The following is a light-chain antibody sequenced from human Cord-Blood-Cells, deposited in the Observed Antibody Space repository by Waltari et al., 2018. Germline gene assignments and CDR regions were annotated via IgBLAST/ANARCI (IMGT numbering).Light chain of an antibody. CDR2: GAS. J-gene: IGKJ1*01. Sequence: EIVMTQPPATLSVSPGERATHSCRATQSVSSNLAWYQQKPGHAPRLLIYGASTRATGIPARFSGSGSGTEFTLTISSLQSEDFTVYSCQQYNNWPPGGIPWTFGQGTKVEIK. CDR1: QSVSSN. V-gene: IGKV3-15*01. CDR3: QQYNNWPPGGIPWT.